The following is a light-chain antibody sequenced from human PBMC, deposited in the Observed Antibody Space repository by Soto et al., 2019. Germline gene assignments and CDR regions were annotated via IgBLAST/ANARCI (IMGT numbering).Light chain of an antibody. Sequence: QSALTQPASVSGSPGQSITISCIGTSSDVGGYNYVSWYQQHTGKAPKLMIYGVSNRVSGVSDRFSASKSGNTASLTISGLQADDEDDYYCSSYRNINTVIFGGGTKLTVL. CDR3: SSYRNINTVI. CDR1: SSDVGGYNY. J-gene: IGLJ2*01. CDR2: GVS. V-gene: IGLV2-14*01.